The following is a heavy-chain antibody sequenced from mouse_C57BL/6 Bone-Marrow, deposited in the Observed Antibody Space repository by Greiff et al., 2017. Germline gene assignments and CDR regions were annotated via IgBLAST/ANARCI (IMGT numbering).Heavy chain of an antibody. J-gene: IGHJ2*01. Sequence: QVQLKQSGAELVRPGTSVKVSCKASGYAFTNYLIEWVKQRAGQGLEWIGVINPGSGGTNYNEKFKGKATLTADKSSSTAYMQLSSLTSEDSAVYFCARWAGYWGQGTTLTVSS. CDR3: ARWAGY. CDR2: INPGSGGT. V-gene: IGHV1-54*01. CDR1: GYAFTNYL.